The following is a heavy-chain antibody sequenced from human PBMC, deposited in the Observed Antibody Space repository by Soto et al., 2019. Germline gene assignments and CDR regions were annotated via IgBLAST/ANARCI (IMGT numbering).Heavy chain of an antibody. Sequence: GGSLRLSCAASGFTFSDYHMSWIRQAPGKGLEWVSYISSSSSYTNYADSVKGRFTISRDNAKNSLYLQMNSLRAEDTAVYYCARDWRGYSYGLGTPDYWGQGTLVTVSS. D-gene: IGHD5-18*01. CDR1: GFTFSDYH. CDR3: ARDWRGYSYGLGTPDY. J-gene: IGHJ4*02. V-gene: IGHV3-11*06. CDR2: ISSSSSYT.